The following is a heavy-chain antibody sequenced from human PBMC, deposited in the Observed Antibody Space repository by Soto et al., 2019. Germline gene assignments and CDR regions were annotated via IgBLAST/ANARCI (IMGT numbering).Heavy chain of an antibody. CDR1: GYTFTSYD. J-gene: IGHJ4*02. D-gene: IGHD3-16*02. Sequence: QVQLVQSGAEVKKPGASVKVSCKASGYTFTSYDINWVRQATGQGLEWMGWMNPNSGNTGYAQKFQGRVIMPRNTSVCTAYLALRRLRAEDTAVYYCASGPLYDYIWGSYRYFPLYYFDYRGQGPLVTV. CDR3: ASGPLYDYIWGSYRYFPLYYFDY. CDR2: MNPNSGNT. V-gene: IGHV1-8*01.